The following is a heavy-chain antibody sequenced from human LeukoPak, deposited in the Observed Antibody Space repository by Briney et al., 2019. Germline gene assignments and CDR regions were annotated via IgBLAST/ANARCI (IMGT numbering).Heavy chain of an antibody. CDR2: IHYTGST. CDR1: GGSITSSY. CDR3: ARGRYSAGDNWSDP. V-gene: IGHV4-59*01. J-gene: IGHJ5*02. Sequence: PAETLSLTCTVSGGSITSSYWSWIRQSPGKGLEWIGYIHYTGSTNYNPSLKSRVTMLIDTSKNQFSLKLSSVTAADTAVYYCARGRYSAGDNWSDPWGQGTLVTVSS. D-gene: IGHD3-9*01.